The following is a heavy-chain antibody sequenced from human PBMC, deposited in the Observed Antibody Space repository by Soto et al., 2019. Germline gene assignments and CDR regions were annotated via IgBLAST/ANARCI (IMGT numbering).Heavy chain of an antibody. CDR1: GFTFSSYS. Sequence: PVGSLRLSCAASGFTFSSYSMNWVRQAPGKGLEWVSYISSSSSTIYYADSVKGRFTISRDNAKNSLYLQMNSLRDEDTDVYYCAVRGCSGGSCYGPTDYYYYGMDVWGQGTTVTVSS. J-gene: IGHJ6*02. CDR3: AVRGCSGGSCYGPTDYYYYGMDV. CDR2: ISSSSSTI. V-gene: IGHV3-48*02. D-gene: IGHD2-15*01.